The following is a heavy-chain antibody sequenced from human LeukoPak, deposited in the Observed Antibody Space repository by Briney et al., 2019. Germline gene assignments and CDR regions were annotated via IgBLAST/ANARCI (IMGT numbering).Heavy chain of an antibody. CDR3: TRGDYSLDY. J-gene: IGHJ4*02. D-gene: IGHD4-11*01. CDR2: IYGDGST. CDR1: GDSISSGYYY. V-gene: IGHV4-61*02. Sequence: SETLSLTCTVSGDSISSGYYYWSWIRQPAGKGLEWIGRIYGDGSTNYNPSLKSRATISEDMSTNQFSLKLSSVTAADTAVYYCTRGDYSLDYWGQGTLVTVSS.